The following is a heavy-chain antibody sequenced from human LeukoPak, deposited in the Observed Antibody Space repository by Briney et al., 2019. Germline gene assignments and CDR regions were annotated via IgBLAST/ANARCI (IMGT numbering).Heavy chain of an antibody. V-gene: IGHV3-23*01. CDR3: AKVTIWGTKGLDY. J-gene: IGHJ4*02. CDR1: GFTFSSFA. D-gene: IGHD1-1*01. Sequence: GGSLRLSCAASGFTFSSFAMSWVRQAPGKGLEWVSTVSGYSGSTYYADSVKGRFTISRDNSKSTLYLQMNSLRAEDTAIYYCAKVTIWGTKGLDYWGQGTLVTVSS. CDR2: VSGYSGST.